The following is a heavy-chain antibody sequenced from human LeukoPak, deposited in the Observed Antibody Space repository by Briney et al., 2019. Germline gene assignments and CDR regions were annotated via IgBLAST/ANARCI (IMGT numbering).Heavy chain of an antibody. CDR2: IKPHTGGT. Sequence: ASVKVSCKASGYTFTAYYMHWVRQSPGQGLEWVRWIKPHTGGTNYAQKFQGRVTMTRDMSTSTVYMELSSLRSEDTAVYYCARDIPLPDIVATAYPGYYFDYWGQGTLVTVSS. J-gene: IGHJ4*02. D-gene: IGHD5-12*01. V-gene: IGHV1-2*02. CDR3: ARDIPLPDIVATAYPGYYFDY. CDR1: GYTFTAYY.